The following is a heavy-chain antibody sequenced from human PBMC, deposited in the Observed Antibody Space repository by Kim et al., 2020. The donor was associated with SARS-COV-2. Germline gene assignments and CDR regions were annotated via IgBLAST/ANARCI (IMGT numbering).Heavy chain of an antibody. CDR2: ISGSDYTQ. CDR3: ARVRVGATPGFERAEALTYSYDMDV. D-gene: IGHD1-26*01. J-gene: IGHJ6*02. Sequence: GGSLRLSCVASGFTFSSYSMNWVRQAPGKGLEWASFISGSDYTQYYADSVKGRFTISRDNAQKSVYLQMTTLRDEDTAVYYCARVRVGATPGFERAEALTYSYDMDVWGQGTTVTVAS. CDR1: GFTFSSYS. V-gene: IGHV3-48*02.